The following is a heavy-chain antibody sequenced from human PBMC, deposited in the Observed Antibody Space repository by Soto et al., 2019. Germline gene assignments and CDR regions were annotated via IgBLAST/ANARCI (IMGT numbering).Heavy chain of an antibody. CDR3: ARIMIVVVITEHDAFDI. J-gene: IGHJ3*02. V-gene: IGHV3-7*05. CDR2: INQDGSEK. CDR1: EFTFSSYW. Sequence: EVQLVESGGGLVQPGGSLRLSCAASEFTFSSYWMTWVRQAPGRGLEWVASINQDGSEKYYVDSVKGRFTISRDNDKNSLYLQMNYLRAEDTAVFYCARIMIVVVITEHDAFDIWGQGTMVTVSS. D-gene: IGHD3-22*01.